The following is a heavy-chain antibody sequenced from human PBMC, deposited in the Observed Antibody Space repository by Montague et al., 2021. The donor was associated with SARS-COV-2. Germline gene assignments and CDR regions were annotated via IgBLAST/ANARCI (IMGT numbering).Heavy chain of an antibody. Sequence: PALAKPSQTLTLTCTFSGSSRSTSGVGVGWIRQPPGKPLECLALSYWNDDKRYSPSLRSRHTITKDTSKNQVVLTMTNMDSVDTGTYYCSHKRSGCPIEFGYWGQGTLVSVSP. CDR3: SHKRSGCPIEFGY. CDR2: SYWNDDK. J-gene: IGHJ4*02. CDR1: GSSRSTSGVG. D-gene: IGHD6-19*01. V-gene: IGHV2-5*01.